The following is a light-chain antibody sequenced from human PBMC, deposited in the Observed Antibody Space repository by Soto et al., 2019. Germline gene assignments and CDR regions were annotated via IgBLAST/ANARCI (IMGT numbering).Light chain of an antibody. J-gene: IGKJ5*01. CDR2: AAS. CDR3: QQSYSTLSIT. Sequence: DIQMTQSPSSLSASVGDRVTITCRASQSISSYLNWYQQKPGKAPKLLIYAASSLQSGVPSRFSGSGSGTDFTLTISSLQPEDFATYYCQQSYSTLSITFGQGTRLDI. V-gene: IGKV1-39*01. CDR1: QSISSY.